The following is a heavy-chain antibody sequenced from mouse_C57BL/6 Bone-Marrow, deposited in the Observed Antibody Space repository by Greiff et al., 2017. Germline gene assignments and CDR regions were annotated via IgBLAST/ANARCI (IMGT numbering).Heavy chain of an antibody. J-gene: IGHJ3*01. Sequence: DVKLQESGPGLVKPSQSLSLTCSVSGYSITSGYYWNWIRQFPGNNLEWMGYIRSDGSNNYNPSLKNRISFTRDTSKNQFLLKLNSVTTEDADTYYCAREDRDGAYWGQGTLVTVSA. CDR2: IRSDGSN. CDR1: GYSITSGYY. CDR3: AREDRDGAY. V-gene: IGHV3-6*01. D-gene: IGHD3-3*01.